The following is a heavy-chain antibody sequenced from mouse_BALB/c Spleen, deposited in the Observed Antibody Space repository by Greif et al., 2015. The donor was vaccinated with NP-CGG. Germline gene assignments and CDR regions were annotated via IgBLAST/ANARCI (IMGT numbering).Heavy chain of an antibody. V-gene: IGHV14-3*02. CDR2: IDPANGNT. J-gene: IGHJ4*01. D-gene: IGHD3-2*01. CDR3: ARVGTARALYAMDY. Sequence: EVKLEESGAELVKPGASVKLSCTASGFNIKDTYMHWVKQRPEQGLEWIGRIDPANGNTKYDPKFQGKATITADASSNTAYLQLSSLTSEDTAVYYCARVGTARALYAMDYWGQGTSVTVSS. CDR1: GFNIKDTY.